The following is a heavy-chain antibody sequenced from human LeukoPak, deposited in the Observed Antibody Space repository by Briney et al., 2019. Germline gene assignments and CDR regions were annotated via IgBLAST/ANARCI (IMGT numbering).Heavy chain of an antibody. CDR1: GFTFSSYW. V-gene: IGHV3-74*01. CDR3: ARSPIAAAGTAFDY. D-gene: IGHD6-13*01. J-gene: IGHJ4*02. Sequence: GGSLRLSCAASGFTFSSYWMHWVRQAPGKGLVLVSRINSDGSSTSYADSVKGRFTISRDNAKNTLYLQMNSLRAEDTAVYYCARSPIAAAGTAFDYWGQGTLVTVSS. CDR2: INSDGSST.